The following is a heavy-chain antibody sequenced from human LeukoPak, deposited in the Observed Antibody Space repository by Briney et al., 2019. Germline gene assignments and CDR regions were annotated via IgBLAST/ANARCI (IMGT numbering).Heavy chain of an antibody. CDR3: ARERQLERLAFGKEGSAFDY. Sequence: GGSLRLSCAASGITFNSYTMTWVRQAPGKGLEWVSSISSSSSYIYYAASVKGRFTISRDNAKNSLYLQMNRLKAEDTAVYYCARERQLERLAFGKEGSAFDYWGRGTLVTVSS. D-gene: IGHD1-1*01. J-gene: IGHJ4*02. V-gene: IGHV3-21*01. CDR1: GITFNSYT. CDR2: ISSSSSYI.